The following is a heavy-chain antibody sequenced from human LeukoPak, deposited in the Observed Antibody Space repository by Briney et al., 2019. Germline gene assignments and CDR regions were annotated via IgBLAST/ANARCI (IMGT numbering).Heavy chain of an antibody. CDR2: IIPILVIA. D-gene: IGHD3-10*01. CDR1: GGTFSSHA. J-gene: IGHJ5*02. V-gene: IGHV1-69*04. Sequence: ASVKVSCKASGGTFSSHAISWVRQAPGQGLEWMGRIIPILVIANYAQKFQGRVTITADKSTSTADMELSSLRSEDTAVYYCAREDQTPYGSGSYSQLFGFDPWGQGTLVTVSS. CDR3: AREDQTPYGSGSYSQLFGFDP.